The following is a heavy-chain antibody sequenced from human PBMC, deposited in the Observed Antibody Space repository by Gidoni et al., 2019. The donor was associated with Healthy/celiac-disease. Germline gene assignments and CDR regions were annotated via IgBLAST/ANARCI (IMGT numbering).Heavy chain of an antibody. Sequence: QVQLVQSGAEVKKPGASVKVPCMASAYTFTGYSMHWVRQAPGQGLEWMGWINPNSGGTNYAQKFQGRVTMTRDTSISTAYMELSRLRSDDTAVYYCARLGIYGKGFDYWGQGTLVTVSS. CDR1: AYTFTGYS. V-gene: IGHV1-2*02. CDR3: ARLGIYGKGFDY. J-gene: IGHJ4*02. CDR2: INPNSGGT. D-gene: IGHD3-16*01.